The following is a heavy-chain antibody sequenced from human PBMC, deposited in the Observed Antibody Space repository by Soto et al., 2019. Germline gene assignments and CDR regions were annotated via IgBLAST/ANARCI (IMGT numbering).Heavy chain of an antibody. V-gene: IGHV3-48*01. CDR2: ISSSSSTI. J-gene: IGHJ6*03. Sequence: GGSLRLSCAASGFTFSSYSMNWVRQAPGKGLEWVSYISSSSSTIYYAESVKGRFTISRDNAKNSLYLQMNSLRAEDTAVYYCARDPNRYCSSTSCYEGIYYYYMDVWGKGTTVTVSS. CDR3: ARDPNRYCSSTSCYEGIYYYYMDV. CDR1: GFTFSSYS. D-gene: IGHD2-2*01.